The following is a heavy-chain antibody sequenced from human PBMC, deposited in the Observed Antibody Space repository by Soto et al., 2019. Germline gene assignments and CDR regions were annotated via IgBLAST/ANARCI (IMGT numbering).Heavy chain of an antibody. D-gene: IGHD4-4*01. Sequence: GESLKISCKGSEYSFTSYWIGWVRQMPGKGLEWMGIIYPCDSDIRYSPSFQGQVTISADKSISTAYLQWSSLKASDTAMYYCARHAYGYNNYFFDFWGQGTLVTVSS. V-gene: IGHV5-51*01. CDR3: ARHAYGYNNYFFDF. CDR1: EYSFTSYW. CDR2: IYPCDSDI. J-gene: IGHJ4*02.